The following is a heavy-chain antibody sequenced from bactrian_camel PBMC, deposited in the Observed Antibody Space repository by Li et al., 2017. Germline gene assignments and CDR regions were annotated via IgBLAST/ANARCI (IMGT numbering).Heavy chain of an antibody. J-gene: IGHJ6*01. CDR1: GFTLDESD. CDR2: ITRSGST. CDR3: VAKLPFECYVDSSGTDFDN. Sequence: QLVESGGDSVQAGGSLRLSCTASGFTLDESDIGWHRQAPGKECELVSSITRSGSTYIADAVKGRFTISQGNGKTTVYLQMNSLKPEDTAMYYCVAKLPFECYVDSSGTDFDNWGQGTQVTVS. V-gene: IGHV3S60*01. D-gene: IGHD3*01.